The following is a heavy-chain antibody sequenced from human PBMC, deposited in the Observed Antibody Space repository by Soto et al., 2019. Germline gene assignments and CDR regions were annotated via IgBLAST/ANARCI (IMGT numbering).Heavy chain of an antibody. V-gene: IGHV1-2*02. J-gene: IGHJ1*01. D-gene: IGHD2-21*01. CDR1: GYTFIGYY. CDR2: INPNNGGT. CDR3: ATRRGIYPTTDFPQY. Sequence: QVQLVQSGAEVKRPGASVKVSCETSGYTFIGYYVHWVRQVPGQGLEWMGWINPNNGGTKYAQRLQGRLTMTRHPSINTAYMERSRLTTDDPAVYYCATRRGIYPTTDFPQYWGQGTLIPVSS.